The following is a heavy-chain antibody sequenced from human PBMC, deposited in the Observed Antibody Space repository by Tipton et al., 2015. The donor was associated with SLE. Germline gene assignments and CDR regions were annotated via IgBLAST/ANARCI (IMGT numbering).Heavy chain of an antibody. D-gene: IGHD3-10*01. CDR3: ARAKGSGTYSSEQFDS. V-gene: IGHV1-69-2*01. J-gene: IGHJ4*02. Sequence: PEDGKTMYAEKFQGRVTITADTSTDTAYMELSSLRSEDTAVYYCARAKGSGTYSSEQFDSWGQGTLVTVSS. CDR2: PEDGKT.